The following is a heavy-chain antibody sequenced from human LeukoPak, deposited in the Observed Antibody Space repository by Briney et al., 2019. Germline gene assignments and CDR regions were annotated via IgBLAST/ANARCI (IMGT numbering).Heavy chain of an antibody. CDR2: IYYSGST. V-gene: IGHV4-39*01. CDR1: GGSIGSTNYY. D-gene: IGHD6-19*01. J-gene: IGHJ3*02. CDR3: ARIPTNAVPSAHNGFDI. Sequence: SETLSLTCTVSGGSIGSTNYYWGWIRQPPGKGLEWIANIYYSGSTYCNPSLKSRVTISVDTSKNQFSLRLNSVTAADTSIYYCARIPTNAVPSAHNGFDIWGQGTMLTVSS.